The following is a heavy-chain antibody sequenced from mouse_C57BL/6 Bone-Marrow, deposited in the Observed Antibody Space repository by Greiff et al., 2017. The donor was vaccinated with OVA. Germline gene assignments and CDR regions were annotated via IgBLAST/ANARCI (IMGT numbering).Heavy chain of an antibody. V-gene: IGHV1-55*01. CDR2: IYPGSGST. D-gene: IGHD1-1*01. CDR1: GYTFTSYW. CDR3: ARSPITTVVPFYAMDY. J-gene: IGHJ4*01. Sequence: QVQLKESGAELVKPGASVKMSCKASGYTFTSYWITWVKQRPGQGLEWIGDIYPGSGSTNYNEKFKSKATLTVDTSSSTAYMQLSSLTSEDSAVYYCARSPITTVVPFYAMDYWGQGTSVTVSS.